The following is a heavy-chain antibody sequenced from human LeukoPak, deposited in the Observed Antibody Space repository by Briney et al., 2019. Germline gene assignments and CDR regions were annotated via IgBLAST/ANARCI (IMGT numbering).Heavy chain of an antibody. CDR2: MNPNSGNT. CDR1: GYTFTSYD. V-gene: IGHV1-8*01. CDR3: ARVFPYCSGGSCYWGFDY. Sequence: GASVKVSCKASGYTFTSYDINWVRQATGQGLEWMGWMNPNSGNTGYAQKFQGRVTMTRNTSISTAYMELSSLRSEDTAVYYCARVFPYCSGGSCYWGFDYWGQGTLVTVSS. D-gene: IGHD2-15*01. J-gene: IGHJ4*02.